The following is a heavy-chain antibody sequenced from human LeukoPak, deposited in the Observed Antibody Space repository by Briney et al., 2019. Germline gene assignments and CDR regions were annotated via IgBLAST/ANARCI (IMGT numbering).Heavy chain of an antibody. CDR3: ATSRGDFMYYFDY. CDR2: IYYSGST. CDR1: GGSISSSSYY. D-gene: IGHD2-21*02. Sequence: SETLSLTCTVSGGSISSSSYYWGWIRQPPGKGLEWIGSIYYSGSTYYNPSLKSRVTISVDTSKNQFSLKLSSVTAADTAVYYCATSRGDFMYYFDYWGQGTLVTVSS. V-gene: IGHV4-39*07. J-gene: IGHJ4*02.